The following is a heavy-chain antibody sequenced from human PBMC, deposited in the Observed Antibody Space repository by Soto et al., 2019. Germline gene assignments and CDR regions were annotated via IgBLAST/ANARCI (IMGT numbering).Heavy chain of an antibody. CDR3: ARTYSSSWSPFEY. V-gene: IGHV4-34*01. J-gene: IGHJ4*01. CDR1: GGSFSGYY. D-gene: IGHD6-13*01. CDR2: INQSGST. Sequence: QVQLQQWGAGLLKPSETLSLTCAVYGGSFSGYYWSWIRQPPGKGLEWIGEINQSGSTNYNPSLKSRVTLSVDTSKNQFSLKLSSVTAADTAVYYCARTYSSSWSPFEYWGHGALVTVSS.